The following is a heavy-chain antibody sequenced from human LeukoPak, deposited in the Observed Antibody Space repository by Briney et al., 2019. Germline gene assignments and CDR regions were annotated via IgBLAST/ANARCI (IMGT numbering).Heavy chain of an antibody. V-gene: IGHV4-59*08. CDR1: GGSISSYY. CDR3: ARHNPYFDY. CDR2: IYYSGST. J-gene: IGHJ4*02. Sequence: SETLSLTCTVSGGSISSYYWSWIRQPPGKGLEWIGYIYYSGSTYYNPSLKSRVTISVDTSKNQFSLKLSSVTAADSAIYYCARHNPYFDYWGQGILVTVSS.